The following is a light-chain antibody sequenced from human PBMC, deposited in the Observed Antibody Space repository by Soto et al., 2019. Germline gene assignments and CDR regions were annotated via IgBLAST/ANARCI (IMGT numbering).Light chain of an antibody. CDR3: QQYGDSPWT. Sequence: EIGLTQSPGPLSLSPGERATLSCRASQSVSSSWLAWYQQKPGQAPRLLIYCASSRATGVPDRFSGSGSGSDFTFTNTGLETEDCAVFDCQQYGDSPWTFGRRTKVDIK. V-gene: IGKV3-20*01. CDR2: CAS. CDR1: QSVSSSW. J-gene: IGKJ1*01.